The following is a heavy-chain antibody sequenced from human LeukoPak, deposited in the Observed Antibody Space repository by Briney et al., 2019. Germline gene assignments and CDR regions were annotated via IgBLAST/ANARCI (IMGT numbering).Heavy chain of an antibody. D-gene: IGHD3-9*01. J-gene: IGHJ3*02. CDR1: GGSISSYY. Sequence: PSETLSLTCTVSGGSISSYYWNWLRQPAGRGLEWVGHMYYSGNSNYNPSLKGRVTMSADTSKNQFFLKLSSVTAADTAVYYCARNRGTYYDILTGHDAFEIWGQGTAITVSS. V-gene: IGHV4-59*01. CDR3: ARNRGTYYDILTGHDAFEI. CDR2: MYYSGNS.